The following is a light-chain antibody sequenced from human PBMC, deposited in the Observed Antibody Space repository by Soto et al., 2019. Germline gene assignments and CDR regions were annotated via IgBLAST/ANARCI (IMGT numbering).Light chain of an antibody. CDR2: DTS. Sequence: EIVMTQSPATLSVSPGERATLSCRASQSVSNFLAWYRQKPGQAPRLLIYDTSNRATGIPARFSGSGSGTDLTLTIYNLEPEDSAVYYCQQRSNWPITFGQGTRREI. CDR3: QQRSNWPIT. CDR1: QSVSNF. V-gene: IGKV3-11*01. J-gene: IGKJ5*01.